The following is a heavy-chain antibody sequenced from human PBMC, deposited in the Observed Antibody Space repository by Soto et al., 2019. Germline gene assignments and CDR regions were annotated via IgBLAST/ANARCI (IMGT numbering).Heavy chain of an antibody. CDR1: GGFVSSGNYY. CDR2: MSHRGGT. V-gene: IGHV4-34*01. J-gene: IGHJ3*02. Sequence: QVQLQQWGAGLLKPSETLSLPCPVYGGFVSSGNYYWSWIRQPPGKGLEWIGEMSHRGGTPFNPSLKSRVTISVDTSKNQFSLQMSSVTAADTALYYCARVERGTATTVVDAFDIWGPGTMVTVSS. CDR3: ARVERGTATTVVDAFDI. D-gene: IGHD1-1*01.